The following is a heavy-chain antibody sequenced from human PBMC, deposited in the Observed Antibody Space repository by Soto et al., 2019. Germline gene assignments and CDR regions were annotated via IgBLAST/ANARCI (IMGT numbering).Heavy chain of an antibody. CDR2: IYFRGNT. CDR3: ARLEGLATISYYFDF. V-gene: IGHV4-39*01. Sequence: QLQLQESGPGLVKSSETLSLTCSVSGDSINSDKYYWGWIRQPPGKGLEWIGSIYFRGNTYYNPSLQTRVTISLDKSKSQFSLKLNSVTAADSAVYFCARLEGLATISYYFDFWGQGALVTVSS. CDR1: GDSINSDKYY. J-gene: IGHJ4*02. D-gene: IGHD3-9*01.